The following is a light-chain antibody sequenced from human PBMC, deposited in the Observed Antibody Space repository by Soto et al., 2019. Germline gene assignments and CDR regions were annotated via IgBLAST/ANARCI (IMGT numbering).Light chain of an antibody. Sequence: EIVLTQSPGTLSLSPGERATLSCRASQSVSNNYLAWYQQKPGQAPRLLIYGASNRATGIPDRFSGSGSGTDFTLTISRLEPEDFATYFCQQYNTYPLTFGQGTKVEFK. CDR2: GAS. CDR1: QSVSNNY. CDR3: QQYNTYPLT. V-gene: IGKV3-20*01. J-gene: IGKJ1*01.